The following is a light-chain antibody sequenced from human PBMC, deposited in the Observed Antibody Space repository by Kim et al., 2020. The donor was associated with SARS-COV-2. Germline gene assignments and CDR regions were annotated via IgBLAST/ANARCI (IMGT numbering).Light chain of an antibody. V-gene: IGKV1-27*01. CDR2: AAS. J-gene: IGKJ1*01. CDR1: QGISNY. Sequence: SVGDRVTITCRASQGISNYLAWYQQKPGKVPRLLIYAASTLRSGVPSRFSGSGSGTDFTLTISSLQPEDVATYYCQKYNSAPPWTFGQGTKVDIK. CDR3: QKYNSAPPWT.